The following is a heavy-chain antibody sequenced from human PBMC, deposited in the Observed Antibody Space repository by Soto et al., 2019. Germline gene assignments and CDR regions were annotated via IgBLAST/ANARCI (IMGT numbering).Heavy chain of an antibody. J-gene: IGHJ4*02. V-gene: IGHV1-69*13. D-gene: IGHD3-22*01. CDR2: IIPIFGTA. Sequence: SVKVSCKASGGTFSSYAISWVRQAPGQGLEWMGGIIPIFGTANYAQKFQGRVTITADESTSTAYMELSSLRSEDTAVYYCARSAYYYDSSGSLDYWGQGTLVTVSS. CDR1: GGTFSSYA. CDR3: ARSAYYYDSSGSLDY.